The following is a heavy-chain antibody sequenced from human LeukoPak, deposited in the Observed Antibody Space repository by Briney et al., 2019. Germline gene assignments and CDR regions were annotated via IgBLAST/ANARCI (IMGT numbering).Heavy chain of an antibody. CDR3: ARDLSKAIAAAA. Sequence: GRSLRLSCAASGFTFSSYAMHWVRQAPGKGLEWVAVISYDGSNKYYADSAKGRFTISRDNSKNTLYLQMNSLRAEDTAVYYCARDLSKAIAAAAWGQGTLVTVSS. V-gene: IGHV3-30-3*01. D-gene: IGHD6-13*01. CDR2: ISYDGSNK. J-gene: IGHJ5*02. CDR1: GFTFSSYA.